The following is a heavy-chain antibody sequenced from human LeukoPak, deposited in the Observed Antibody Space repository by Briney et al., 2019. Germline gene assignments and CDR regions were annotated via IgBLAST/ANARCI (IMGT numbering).Heavy chain of an antibody. CDR3: ARNGDSSGSYYYYGMDV. V-gene: IGHV3-66*01. Sequence: GGSLRLSCAASGFTVSSNYMSWVRQAPVKGLEWVSVIYSGGSTYYADSVKGRFTISRDNSKNTLYLQMNSLRAEDTAVYYCARNGDSSGSYYYYGMDVWGQGTTVTVS. J-gene: IGHJ6*02. CDR2: IYSGGST. D-gene: IGHD6-19*01. CDR1: GFTVSSNY.